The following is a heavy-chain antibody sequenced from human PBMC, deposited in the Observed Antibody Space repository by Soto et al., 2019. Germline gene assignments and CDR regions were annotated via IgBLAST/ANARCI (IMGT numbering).Heavy chain of an antibody. CDR1: GYSFTSYW. Sequence: GESLKISCKGSGYSFTSYWIGWVRQMPGKGLEWMGIIYPGDSDTRYSPSFQGQVTISADKSISTAYLQWSSLKASDTATYYCARGLRGDILTGSFDYWGQGTLVTVSS. V-gene: IGHV5-51*01. D-gene: IGHD3-9*01. J-gene: IGHJ4*02. CDR2: IYPGDSDT. CDR3: ARGLRGDILTGSFDY.